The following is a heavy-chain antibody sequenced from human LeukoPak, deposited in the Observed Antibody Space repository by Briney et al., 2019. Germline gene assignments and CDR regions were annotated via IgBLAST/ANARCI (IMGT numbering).Heavy chain of an antibody. CDR3: ARLSRLALPDS. CDR1: GESISNRNFY. V-gene: IGHV4-39*01. J-gene: IGHJ4*02. D-gene: IGHD6-19*01. CDR2: LYLSGAT. Sequence: PSETLSLTCSVSGESISNRNFYWGWIRQPPGKGLEWIGSLYLSGATYYNSSLKNRLSISVDTSKNQFSLNLTSMTAADTAVYYCARLSRLALPDSWGQGTLVTVSS.